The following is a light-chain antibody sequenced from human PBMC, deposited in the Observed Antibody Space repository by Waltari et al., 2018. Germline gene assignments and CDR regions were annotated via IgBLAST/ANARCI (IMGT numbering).Light chain of an antibody. Sequence: SALTQPRSVSGSPGQSVTISCPGTNSASAPYNYVPWYQQHPGRAPKLMIYDVNKRPSGVPRRFSGSKSGNTASLTISGLQAEDETDYYCSSYAGGSLFVFGDGTKVTVL. CDR2: DVN. CDR3: SSYAGGSLFV. J-gene: IGLJ1*01. CDR1: NSASAPYNY. V-gene: IGLV2-11*01.